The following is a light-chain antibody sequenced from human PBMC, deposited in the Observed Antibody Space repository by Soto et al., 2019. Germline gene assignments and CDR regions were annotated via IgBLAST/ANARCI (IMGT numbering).Light chain of an antibody. CDR3: SSFTSTNTVL. CDR2: HVS. V-gene: IGLV2-14*01. Sequence: QSALTQPASVSGSPGQSITISCTGTSSDVGGYNYVSWYQQHPGKAPKLMIYHVSNRPSGVSNRFSGSKSGNTASLTISGLQAEDEGHYYCSSFTSTNTVLFGGGTKVTVL. CDR1: SSDVGGYNY. J-gene: IGLJ2*01.